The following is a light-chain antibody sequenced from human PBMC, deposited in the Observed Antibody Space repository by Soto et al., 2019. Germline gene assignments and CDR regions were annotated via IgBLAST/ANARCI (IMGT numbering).Light chain of an antibody. J-gene: IGKJ5*01. CDR1: QSIKSS. CDR3: QQYESYPVT. V-gene: IGKV1-5*03. CDR2: KAS. Sequence: DIQMTQSPSTLSASVGDRVTITCRASQSIKSSLAWYQQKPGKAPNLLIYKASSLESGVPSRFSGSGSGTEFTLTISSLQPDDFASYHCQQYESYPVTFGQGTRLEIK.